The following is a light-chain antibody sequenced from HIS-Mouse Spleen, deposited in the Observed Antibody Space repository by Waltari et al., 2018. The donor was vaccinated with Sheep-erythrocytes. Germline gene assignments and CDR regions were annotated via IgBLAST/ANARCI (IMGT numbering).Light chain of an antibody. CDR1: SSDVGGYNY. V-gene: IGLV2-8*01. J-gene: IGLJ3*02. Sequence: QFALTQPPSASGSPGQSVTISCTGTSSDVGGYNYVSWYQPHPGKAPELMSYEVSKRPSGVPDRFSGSKSGNTASLTVSGLQAEDEADYYCSSYAGSNNWVFGGGTKLTVL. CDR3: SSYAGSNNWV. CDR2: EVS.